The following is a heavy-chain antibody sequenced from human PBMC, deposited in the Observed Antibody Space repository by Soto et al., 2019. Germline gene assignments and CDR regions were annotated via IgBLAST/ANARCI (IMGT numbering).Heavy chain of an antibody. D-gene: IGHD2-21*01. CDR3: TTEGTVGIGAFDI. J-gene: IGHJ3*02. Sequence: GGSLRLSCAASGFTFSNAWMSWVRQAPGKGLEWVGRIKSKTDGGTTDYAAPVKSRFTISRDDSKNTLYLQMNSLKTEGSAVYNCTTEGTVGIGAFDIWGQGTMVTVSS. V-gene: IGHV3-15*01. CDR2: IKSKTDGGTT. CDR1: GFTFSNAW.